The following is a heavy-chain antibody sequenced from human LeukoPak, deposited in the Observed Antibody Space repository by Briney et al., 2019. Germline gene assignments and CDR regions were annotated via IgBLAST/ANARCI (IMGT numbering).Heavy chain of an antibody. D-gene: IGHD4-17*01. J-gene: IGHJ4*02. CDR1: GGSIISGGYY. CDR2: IYYSESP. Sequence: SHTLSLTCTVSGGSIISGGYYWSWIRQHPGKGLEWIGHIYYSESPYYNPSLKSRLTISVDTSKNQFSLNLSSVTAADTAVYYCARWGYGDFSYWGQGTLVTVSS. CDR3: ARWGYGDFSY. V-gene: IGHV4-31*03.